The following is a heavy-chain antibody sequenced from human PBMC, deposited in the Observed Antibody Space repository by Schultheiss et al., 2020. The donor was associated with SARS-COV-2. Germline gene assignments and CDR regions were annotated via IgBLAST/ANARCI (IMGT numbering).Heavy chain of an antibody. V-gene: IGHV3-23*01. J-gene: IGHJ3*02. CDR2: ISGSGGST. CDR1: GFTFISYA. Sequence: GGSLRLSCAASGFTFISYAMSWVRQAPGKGLEWVLAISGSGGSTYYADSVKGRFTISRDNAKNSLYLQRNSLRAEDTAVYYCAGDCVSSDYPNDAFDIWGQGTMVTVSS. D-gene: IGHD3-22*01. CDR3: AGDCVSSDYPNDAFDI.